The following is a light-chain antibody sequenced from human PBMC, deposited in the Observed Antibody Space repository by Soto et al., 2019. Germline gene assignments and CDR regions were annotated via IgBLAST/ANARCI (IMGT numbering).Light chain of an antibody. CDR3: QQFSDSPPERT. CDR2: GAS. J-gene: IGKJ1*01. CDR1: QSVDSR. V-gene: IGKV3-15*01. Sequence: ETVMTQSPAVLSVSPGERATLSCRARQSVDSRLAWSQQKPGQAPRLLIYGASTRATGIPARFSGSGSGTEFTLTISSLQSEDSAIYYCQQFSDSPPERTFGQGTKVEVK.